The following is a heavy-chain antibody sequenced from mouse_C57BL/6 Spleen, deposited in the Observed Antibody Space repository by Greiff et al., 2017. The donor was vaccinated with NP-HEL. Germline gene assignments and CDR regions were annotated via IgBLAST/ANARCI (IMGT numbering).Heavy chain of an antibody. CDR3: AREGPYYYGSSSYYYAMDY. CDR2: ISYDGSN. D-gene: IGHD1-1*01. J-gene: IGHJ4*01. V-gene: IGHV3-6*01. Sequence: ESGPGLVKPSQSLSLTCSVTGYSITSGYYWNWIRQFPGNKLEWMGYISYDGSNNYNPSLKNRISITRDTSKNQFFLKLNSVTTEDTATYYCAREGPYYYGSSSYYYAMDYWGQGTSVTVSS. CDR1: GYSITSGYY.